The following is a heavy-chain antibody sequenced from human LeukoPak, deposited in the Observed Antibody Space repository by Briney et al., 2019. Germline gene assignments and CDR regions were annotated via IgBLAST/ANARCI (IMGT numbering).Heavy chain of an antibody. D-gene: IGHD3-22*01. CDR1: GGSFSGYY. CDR2: INHSGST. CDR3: ASSVYYYDSSGYYYKRDALDI. Sequence: SETLSLTCAVYGGSFSGYYWSWIRQPPGKGLEWIGEINHSGSTNYNPSLKSRVTISVDTSKNQFSLKLSSVTAADTAVYYCASSVYYYDSSGYYYKRDALDIWGQGTMVTVSS. J-gene: IGHJ3*02. V-gene: IGHV4-34*01.